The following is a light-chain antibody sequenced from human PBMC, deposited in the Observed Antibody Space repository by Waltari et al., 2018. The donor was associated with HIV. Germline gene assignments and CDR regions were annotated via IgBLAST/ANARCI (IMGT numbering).Light chain of an antibody. V-gene: IGLV1-40*01. CDR2: GNS. CDR1: SSNIGAGYD. Sequence: QSVLTQPPSVSGAPGQRVTISCPGSSSNIGAGYDVHGYQQLPGTAPKLPIYGNSNRPSGVPDRFSGSKSGTSASLAITGLQAEDEADYYCQSYDSSLSGWVFGGGTKLTVL. CDR3: QSYDSSLSGWV. J-gene: IGLJ3*02.